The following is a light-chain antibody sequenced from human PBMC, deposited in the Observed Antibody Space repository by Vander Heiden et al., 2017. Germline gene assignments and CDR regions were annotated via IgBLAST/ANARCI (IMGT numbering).Light chain of an antibody. V-gene: IGLV2-23*02. Sequence: QSALTQPASVSGSPGPSITISCTGTSSDVGNYNLVSWYQQHTGKAPKLMIYEVSKRPSGVSNRFSGSKSGNTASLTISGLQAEDETDYYCCSYAGSSTWVFGGGTRLTVL. CDR1: SSDVGNYNL. CDR3: CSYAGSSTWV. J-gene: IGLJ3*02. CDR2: EVS.